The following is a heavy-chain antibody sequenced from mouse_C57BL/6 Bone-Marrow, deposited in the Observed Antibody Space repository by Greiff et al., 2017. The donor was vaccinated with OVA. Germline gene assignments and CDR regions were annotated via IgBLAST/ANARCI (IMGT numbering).Heavy chain of an antibody. CDR1: GFSLSTFGMG. CDR2: IWWDDDK. J-gene: IGHJ2*01. CDR3: ARIARYYGSSYPFDY. V-gene: IGHV8-8*01. Sequence: QVQLQQSGPGILQPSQTLSLTCSFSGFSLSTFGMGVGWIRQPSGKGLEWLAHIWWDDDKYYNPALKSRLTISKDTSKNQVFLKIANVDTADTATYYCARIARYYGSSYPFDYWGQGTTLTVSS. D-gene: IGHD1-1*01.